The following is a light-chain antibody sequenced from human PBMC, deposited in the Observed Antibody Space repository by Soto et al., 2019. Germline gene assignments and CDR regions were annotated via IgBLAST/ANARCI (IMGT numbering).Light chain of an antibody. J-gene: IGKJ1*01. CDR3: QQYNNWPRT. CDR2: GAS. Sequence: EIVMTQSPATLSVSPAERATLSCRASQSVSSNLAWYQQKPGQAPRLLIYGASPRATGVPARFSGSGSGTEFTLTISSLQSEDFAVYYCQQYNNWPRTFGQGTKVEIK. CDR1: QSVSSN. V-gene: IGKV3-15*01.